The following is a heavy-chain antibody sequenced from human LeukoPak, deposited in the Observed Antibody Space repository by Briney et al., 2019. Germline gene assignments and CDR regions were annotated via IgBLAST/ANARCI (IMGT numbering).Heavy chain of an antibody. Sequence: SETLSLTCTVSGASISSGSYYWSWIRQPAGTELEWIGRIYTSGITNYNPSLKSGVTISLDTSKNQFSLKLSSVTAADTAVYYCARVAYCSSTSCYLSGAFDIWGQGTMVTVSS. CDR2: IYTSGIT. D-gene: IGHD2-2*01. V-gene: IGHV4-61*02. J-gene: IGHJ3*02. CDR1: GASISSGSYY. CDR3: ARVAYCSSTSCYLSGAFDI.